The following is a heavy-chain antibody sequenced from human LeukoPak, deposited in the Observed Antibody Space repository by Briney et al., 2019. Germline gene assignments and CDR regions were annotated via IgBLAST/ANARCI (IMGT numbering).Heavy chain of an antibody. Sequence: ASVKVSCKASGGTFSSYAISWVRQAPGQGLEWMGRSIPILGIANYAQKFQGRVTITADKSTSTAYMELSSLRSEDTAVYYCARRRDYFDYWGQGTLVTVSS. V-gene: IGHV1-69*04. CDR2: SIPILGIA. CDR3: ARRRDYFDY. CDR1: GGTFSSYA. J-gene: IGHJ4*02. D-gene: IGHD5-24*01.